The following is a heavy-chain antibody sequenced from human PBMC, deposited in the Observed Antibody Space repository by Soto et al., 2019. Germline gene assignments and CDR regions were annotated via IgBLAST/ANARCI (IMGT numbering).Heavy chain of an antibody. J-gene: IGHJ4*02. D-gene: IGHD3-3*01. CDR1: GYTFTRYS. Sequence: ASVKVSCKASGYTFTRYSIHWVRQAPGQRFEWVGWTTAGRGYTDYSQKLQGRVTITRDTYANTAYLELSRLRSEDTALYYCAREIFPESGSYYDNWGQGSLVTVSS. V-gene: IGHV1-3*01. CDR3: AREIFPESGSYYDN. CDR2: TTAGRGYT.